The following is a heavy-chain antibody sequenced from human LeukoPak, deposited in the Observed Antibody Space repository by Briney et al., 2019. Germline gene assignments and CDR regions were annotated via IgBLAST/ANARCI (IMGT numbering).Heavy chain of an antibody. CDR3: ARAEISARIAAAGTLPYYFDY. V-gene: IGHV4-59*05. J-gene: IGHJ4*02. Sequence: SETLSLTCTVSGGSISSYYWSWIRQPPGKGLEWIGSIYYSGSTYYNPSLKSRVTISVDTSKNQFSLKLSSVTAADTAAYYCARAEISARIAAAGTLPYYFDYWGQGTLVTVSS. D-gene: IGHD6-13*01. CDR2: IYYSGST. CDR1: GGSISSYY.